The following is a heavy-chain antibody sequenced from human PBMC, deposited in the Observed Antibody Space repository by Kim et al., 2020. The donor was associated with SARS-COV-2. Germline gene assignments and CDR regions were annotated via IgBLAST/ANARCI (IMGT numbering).Heavy chain of an antibody. D-gene: IGHD1-1*01. V-gene: IGHV3-73*01. CDR3: TRVPGPTLTFWDAFDI. J-gene: IGHJ3*02. Sequence: SVKGKFTISRDDSKNTAYLQMNSLKTEDTAVYYCTRVPGPTLTFWDAFDIWGQGTMVTVSS.